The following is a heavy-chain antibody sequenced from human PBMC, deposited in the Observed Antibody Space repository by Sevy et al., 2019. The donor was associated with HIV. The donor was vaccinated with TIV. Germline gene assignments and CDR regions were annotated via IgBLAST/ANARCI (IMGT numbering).Heavy chain of an antibody. CDR1: GFIFRNYS. CDR3: ARDVRGSMIRGVIGWFDP. Sequence: GGSLRLSCAAPGFIFRNYSMNWFRQAPGRGLEWVASFSGSSTYMNHAGSVKGRFTISRDNAKNSLYLQMNSLRGEDTAIYYCARDVRGSMIRGVIGWFDPWGRGTLVTVSS. J-gene: IGHJ5*02. CDR2: FSGSSTYM. D-gene: IGHD3-10*01. V-gene: IGHV3-21*01.